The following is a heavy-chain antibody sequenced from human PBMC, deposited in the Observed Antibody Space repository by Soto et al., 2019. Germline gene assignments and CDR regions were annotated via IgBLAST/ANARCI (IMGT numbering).Heavy chain of an antibody. J-gene: IGHJ5*02. CDR1: GGSFSGYY. CDR3: ARALRYCSSTSCTQNNWFDP. D-gene: IGHD2-2*01. V-gene: IGHV4-34*01. Sequence: QVQLQQWGAGLLKPSETLSLTCAVYGGSFSGYYWSWIRQPPGKGLEWIGEINHSGSTNYNPSLKSRVTISVDTSKNQFSLKLSSVTAADTAVYYCARALRYCSSTSCTQNNWFDPWGQGTLVTVSS. CDR2: INHSGST.